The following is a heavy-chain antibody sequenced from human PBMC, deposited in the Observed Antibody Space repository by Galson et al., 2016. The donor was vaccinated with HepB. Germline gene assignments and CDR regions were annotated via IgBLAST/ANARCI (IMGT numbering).Heavy chain of an antibody. CDR1: GFTFSNYA. J-gene: IGHJ5*02. Sequence: SLRLSCAASGFTFSNYAMNWVRQAPGKGLEWVSAISGSEITKYYADSVKGRFTISRDISKKTLYLKMKSLKGEDTAIYYCAKDGPRRDFLMFGWNVDENWIDPWGQGTLVTVSS. CDR2: ISGSEITK. V-gene: IGHV3-23*01. D-gene: IGHD3-10*02. CDR3: AKDGPRRDFLMFGWNVDENWIDP.